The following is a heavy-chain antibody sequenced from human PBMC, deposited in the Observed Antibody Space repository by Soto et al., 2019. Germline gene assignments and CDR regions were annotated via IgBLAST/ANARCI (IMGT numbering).Heavy chain of an antibody. J-gene: IGHJ5*02. CDR2: IKPISDIT. CDR1: GDTFGRFT. CDR3: ARDPSTINKLIGVWFDP. V-gene: IGHV1-69*13. Sequence: SVKVSCKASGDTFGRFTINWVRQAPGQGLEWMGGIKPISDITNYTQRFQGRVTFTADASTSTVYLELSSLRSEDTAMYYCARDPSTINKLIGVWFDPWGQGTLVTVSS. D-gene: IGHD4-4*01.